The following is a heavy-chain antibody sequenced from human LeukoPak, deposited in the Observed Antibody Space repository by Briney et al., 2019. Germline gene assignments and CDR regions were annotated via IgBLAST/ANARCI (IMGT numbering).Heavy chain of an antibody. CDR2: INWNGGST. CDR1: GFTFDDYG. D-gene: IGHD3-16*02. J-gene: IGHJ4*02. V-gene: IGHV3-20*04. CDR3: ARDGKKLRLGELSSGDY. Sequence: PGGSLRLSCAASGFTFDDYGMSWVRQAPGKGLEWVSGINWNGGSTGYADSVKGRFTISRDNAKNSLYLQMNSLRAEDTALYYCARDGKKLRLGELSSGDYWGQGTLVTVSS.